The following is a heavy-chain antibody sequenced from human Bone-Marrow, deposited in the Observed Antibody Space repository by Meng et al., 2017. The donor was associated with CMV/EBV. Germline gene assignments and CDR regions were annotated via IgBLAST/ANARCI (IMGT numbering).Heavy chain of an antibody. CDR1: GFTVTSNY. J-gene: IGHJ4*02. V-gene: IGHV3-66*02. Sequence: ESLKISCAASGFTVTSNYMTWVRLTPGKRLEWVSLIYSGGTTYYADSVKGRFTISSDNSKNTLYLQMNRLRADDTGVYYCARDQVGQDVHYRGQGSLVTVSS. CDR3: ARDQVGQDVHY. D-gene: IGHD2-15*01. CDR2: IYSGGTT.